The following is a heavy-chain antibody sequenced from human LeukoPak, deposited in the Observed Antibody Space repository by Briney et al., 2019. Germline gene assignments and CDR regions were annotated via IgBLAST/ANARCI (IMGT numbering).Heavy chain of an antibody. Sequence: SETLSLXCAVYGGSFSGYYWSWIRQPPGKGLEWIGEINHSGSTNYNPSLKSRVTISVDASKNQFSLKLSSVTAADTAVYYCARGAVAGTYWGQGTLVTVSS. CDR3: ARGAVAGTY. D-gene: IGHD6-19*01. J-gene: IGHJ4*02. CDR2: INHSGST. V-gene: IGHV4-34*01. CDR1: GGSFSGYY.